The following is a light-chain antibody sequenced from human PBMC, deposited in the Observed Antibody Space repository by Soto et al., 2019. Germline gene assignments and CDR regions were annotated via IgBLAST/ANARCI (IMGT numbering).Light chain of an antibody. Sequence: QSALTQPASVSGSPGQSITISCTGTTSDVGSYNLVSWYQQHPGKAPKLIIYEGSGRPPGVSNRFSGSKSGNTASLTISGLQAEDEADYYCCSYAGSSTLYVFGTGSKLTVL. CDR3: CSYAGSSTLYV. CDR2: EGS. J-gene: IGLJ1*01. CDR1: TSDVGSYNL. V-gene: IGLV2-23*01.